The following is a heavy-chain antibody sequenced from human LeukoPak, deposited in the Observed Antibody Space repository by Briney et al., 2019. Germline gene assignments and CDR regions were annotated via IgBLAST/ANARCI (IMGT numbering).Heavy chain of an antibody. V-gene: IGHV3-21*06. J-gene: IGHJ4*02. CDR2: IGHTGDTV. CDR3: ARDGSGWSRDY. Sequence: GGSLRLSCAASGFTFSTYSMNWVRLAPGKGLEWLSLIGHTGDTVYYAGSVRGRFTTSRDNAKNLVYLQMNSLRAEDSAIYYCARDGSGWSRDYWGQGTLVTVSS. D-gene: IGHD6-13*01. CDR1: GFTFSTYS.